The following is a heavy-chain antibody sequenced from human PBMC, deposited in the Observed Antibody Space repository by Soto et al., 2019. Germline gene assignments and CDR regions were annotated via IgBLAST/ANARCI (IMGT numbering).Heavy chain of an antibody. J-gene: IGHJ4*02. CDR1: GFMFSSAW. Sequence: EVQVVESGGDLVKPGGSLRLSYVTSGFMFSSAWMNWVRQAPGKGLEWVGRIKSKRDGGARDYAEPVKGRFSISRDDSKNTVFLQMNSLRAEDTAVYYCVEGWNDFWGQGTLVTVSS. V-gene: IGHV3-15*01. D-gene: IGHD1-1*01. CDR2: IKSKRDGGAR. CDR3: VEGWNDF.